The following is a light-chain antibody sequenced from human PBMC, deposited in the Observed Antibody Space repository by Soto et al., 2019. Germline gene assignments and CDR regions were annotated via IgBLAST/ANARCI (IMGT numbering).Light chain of an antibody. V-gene: IGKV3-20*01. CDR1: QSISSTY. CDR2: GAF. CDR3: QQYGSSSFA. Sequence: EIVLTQSPGTLSVSPGESATLSCRARQSISSTYLAWYQKKPGQAPRLLLYGAFNRATGIPDRFSGSGSGTDFTLTISRLEPEDCAFYFCQQYGSSSFAFGPGTKV. J-gene: IGKJ3*01.